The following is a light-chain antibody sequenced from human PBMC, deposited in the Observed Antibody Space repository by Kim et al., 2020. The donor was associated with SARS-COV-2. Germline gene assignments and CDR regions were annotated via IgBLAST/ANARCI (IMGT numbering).Light chain of an antibody. CDR3: QSYDSSNLWV. CDR2: EDN. V-gene: IGLV6-57*02. J-gene: IGLJ3*02. Sequence: SVSLSCTGSRGSIARNYVQWYQQRPRSAPTTVIYEDNQRPSGAPDRFSGSIDSSSNSASLPISGLKTEAEADYYCQSYDSSNLWVFGGGTQLTVL. CDR1: RGSIARNY.